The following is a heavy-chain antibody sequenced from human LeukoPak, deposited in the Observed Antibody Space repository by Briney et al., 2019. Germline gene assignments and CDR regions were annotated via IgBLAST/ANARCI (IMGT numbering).Heavy chain of an antibody. J-gene: IGHJ3*02. CDR3: ARDPLISSGYYSITKPFVFDI. V-gene: IGHV4-34*01. D-gene: IGHD3-22*01. Sequence: SETLSLTCAVYGGSFSGYYWSWIRQPPGKGLEWIGEINHSGSTNYNPSLKSRVTISVDTSKNQFSLKLSSVTAADTAVYYCARDPLISSGYYSITKPFVFDIWDQGTMVTVSS. CDR1: GGSFSGYY. CDR2: INHSGST.